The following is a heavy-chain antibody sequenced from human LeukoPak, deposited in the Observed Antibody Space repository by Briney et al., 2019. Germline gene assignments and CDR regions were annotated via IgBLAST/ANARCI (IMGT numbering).Heavy chain of an antibody. J-gene: IGHJ5*02. CDR2: INHSGST. CDR1: GGSLSGYY. D-gene: IGHD6-19*01. V-gene: IGHV4-34*01. Sequence: SETLSLTCAVYGGSLSGYYWSWIRQPPGKGLEWIGEINHSGSTNYNPSLKSRVTISVDTSKNQFSLKLSSVTAADTAVYYCARGRRSSGWTRWSDPWGQGTLVTVSS. CDR3: ARGRRSSGWTRWSDP.